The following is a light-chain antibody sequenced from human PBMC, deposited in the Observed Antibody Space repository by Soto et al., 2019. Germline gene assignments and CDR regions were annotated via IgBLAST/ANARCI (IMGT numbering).Light chain of an antibody. J-gene: IGKJ4*01. CDR1: QTISDN. V-gene: IGKV3-15*01. Sequence: IVMTQSPATLSVSPGERATLSCRASQTISDNLAWYQQRPGQAPRLLIYGASTRATGIPARFSGSGSGTEFTLTISSLHSEDFAVYYCQQYNNWPPLTFGGGTKVEIK. CDR3: QQYNNWPPLT. CDR2: GAS.